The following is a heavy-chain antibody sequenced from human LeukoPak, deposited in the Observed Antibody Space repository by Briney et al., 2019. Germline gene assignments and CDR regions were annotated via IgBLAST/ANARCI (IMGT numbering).Heavy chain of an antibody. CDR1: GFSFNDYW. Sequence: GGSLRLSCAASGFSFNDYWMTWVRQAPGKGLEWVGNIKQDGSETYYVDSVKGRFTISRDNAKNSLYLQMNSLRDEDTAVYYCARPFCSGGSCYPKTPFDYWGQGTLVTVSS. CDR2: IKQDGSET. CDR3: ARPFCSGGSCYPKTPFDY. D-gene: IGHD2-15*01. V-gene: IGHV3-7*01. J-gene: IGHJ4*02.